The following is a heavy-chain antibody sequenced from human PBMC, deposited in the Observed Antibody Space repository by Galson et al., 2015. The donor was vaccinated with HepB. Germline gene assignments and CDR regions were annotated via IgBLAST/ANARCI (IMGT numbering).Heavy chain of an antibody. V-gene: IGHV6-1*01. CDR1: GDSVSSNSAA. CDR2: TYYRSKWYN. CDR3: TRATTVTEYYYYYMDV. D-gene: IGHD4-17*01. Sequence: CAISGDSVSSNSAAWNWIRQSPSRGLEWLGRTYYRSKWYNDYAVSVKSRVTINPDTSKNQFSLQLNSVTPEDTAVYYCTRATTVTEYYYYYMDVWGKGTTVTVSS. J-gene: IGHJ6*03.